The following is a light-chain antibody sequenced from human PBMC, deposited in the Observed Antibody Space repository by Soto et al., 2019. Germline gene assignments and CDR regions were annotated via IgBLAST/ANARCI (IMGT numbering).Light chain of an antibody. Sequence: DIQMPQSPSSLSASVADIVTIPFRASQSITRFLNWYQQKPWKATKLLIYAASSLQGGVPSRFSGSGSGTDFTLTISSLQPEDFATYYCQQNYSPPPITFGQGTRLEIK. CDR2: AAS. CDR3: QQNYSPPPIT. J-gene: IGKJ5*01. CDR1: QSITRF. V-gene: IGKV1-39*01.